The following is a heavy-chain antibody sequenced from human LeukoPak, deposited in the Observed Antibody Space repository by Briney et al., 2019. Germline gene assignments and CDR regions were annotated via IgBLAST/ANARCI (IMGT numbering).Heavy chain of an antibody. V-gene: IGHV3-66*01. CDR1: GFTVSSNY. CDR3: AVSASHVLLWFGELSLTDYYFTDV. D-gene: IGHD3-10*01. J-gene: IGHJ6*03. Sequence: GGSLRLSCAASGFTVSSNYMSWVRQAPGKGLEWVSVIYSGGSTYYADSVKGRFTISRDNSKNTLYLQMNSLRAEDTAVYYCAVSASHVLLWFGELSLTDYYFTDVWGKGTTVTISS. CDR2: IYSGGST.